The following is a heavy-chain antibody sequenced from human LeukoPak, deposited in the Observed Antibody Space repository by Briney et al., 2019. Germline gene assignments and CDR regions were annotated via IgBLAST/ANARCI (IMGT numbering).Heavy chain of an antibody. CDR3: AKATVLYYFDY. Sequence: GGSLRLSCAASGFTFSNYVMHWVRQAPGKGLEWVAVISYDGRNKYYADSVKGRFTISRDNSKNTLYLQMNSLRAEDTAVYYCAKATVLYYFDYWGQGALVIVSS. V-gene: IGHV3-30*04. CDR2: ISYDGRNK. D-gene: IGHD4-17*01. J-gene: IGHJ4*02. CDR1: GFTFSNYV.